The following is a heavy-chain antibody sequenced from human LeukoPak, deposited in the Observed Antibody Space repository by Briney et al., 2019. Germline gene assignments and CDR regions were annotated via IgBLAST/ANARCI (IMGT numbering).Heavy chain of an antibody. J-gene: IGHJ3*02. CDR3: AKDRGYSSSWYHAFDI. Sequence: GGSLRLSCAASGFAASGFTFSTFGMHWVRQAPGEGLEWVAFVRYDGTNKYYADSVKGRFTISRDDSKNTLYLQMNSLRAEDTAVYYCAKDRGYSSSWYHAFDIWGQGTMVTVSS. CDR1: GFTFSTFG. D-gene: IGHD6-13*01. CDR2: VRYDGTNK. V-gene: IGHV3-30*02.